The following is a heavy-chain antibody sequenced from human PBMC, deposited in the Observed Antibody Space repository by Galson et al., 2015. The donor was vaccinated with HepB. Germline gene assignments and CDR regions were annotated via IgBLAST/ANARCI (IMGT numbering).Heavy chain of an antibody. Sequence: ATRSLPCHVSGGSNSSNYRSWLRQPPGKGPEGIAYISDSGTTDYNPSLSSRVQISIDTSRNQCSLKLSSVTAADTSLYYCARLTGYDFYNWFDPWGQGTRVTVSS. CDR2: ISDSGTT. CDR1: GGSNSSNY. J-gene: IGHJ5*02. V-gene: IGHV4-59*01. D-gene: IGHD5-12*01. CDR3: ARLTGYDFYNWFDP.